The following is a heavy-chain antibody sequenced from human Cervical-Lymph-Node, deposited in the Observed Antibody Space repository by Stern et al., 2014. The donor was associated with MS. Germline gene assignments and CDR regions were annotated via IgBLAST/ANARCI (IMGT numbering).Heavy chain of an antibody. CDR3: ARGYCTNGVCPLDY. D-gene: IGHD2-8*01. CDR2: INYSGRT. Sequence: QLQLQESGPGLVKPSETLSLTCTVSGGSISSYYWSWIRQPPGKGLEWIGYINYSGRTNYNPSLKSRVTISVDTSKKSFSLKLSSVTAADTAVYYCARGYCTNGVCPLDYWGQGTLVTVSA. J-gene: IGHJ4*02. V-gene: IGHV4-59*01. CDR1: GGSISSYY.